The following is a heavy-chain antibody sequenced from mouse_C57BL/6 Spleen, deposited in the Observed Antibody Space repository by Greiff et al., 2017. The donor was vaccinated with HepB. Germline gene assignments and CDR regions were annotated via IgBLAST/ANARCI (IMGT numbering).Heavy chain of an antibody. CDR2: IDPSDSYT. CDR1: GYTFTSYW. Sequence: VQLQQSGAELVRPGTSVKLSCKASGYTFTSYWMHWVKQRPGQGLEWIGVIDPSDSYTNYNQKFKGKATLTVDTSSSTAYMQLSSLTSEDSAVYYCARSNYYGSSFYAMDYWGQGTSVTVSS. J-gene: IGHJ4*01. CDR3: ARSNYYGSSFYAMDY. V-gene: IGHV1-59*01. D-gene: IGHD1-1*01.